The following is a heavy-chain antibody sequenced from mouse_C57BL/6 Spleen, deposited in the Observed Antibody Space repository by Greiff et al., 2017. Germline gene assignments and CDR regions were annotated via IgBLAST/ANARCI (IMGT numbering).Heavy chain of an antibody. CDR3: ARGGDGSSSWFAY. J-gene: IGHJ3*01. D-gene: IGHD1-1*01. CDR1: GYAFSRSW. CDR2: ISPGDGDT. V-gene: IGHV1-82*01. Sequence: VQLQQSGPELVKPGASVKISCKASGYAFSRSWMNWVKQRPGKGLAWIGRISPGDGDTNYNGKFKGKATLTADKSSSTAYMQLSSLTSEDSEVYLGARGGDGSSSWFAYWGQGTLVTVSA.